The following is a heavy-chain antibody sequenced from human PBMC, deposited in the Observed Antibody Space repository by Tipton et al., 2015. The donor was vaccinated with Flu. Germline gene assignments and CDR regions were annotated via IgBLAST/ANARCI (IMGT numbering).Heavy chain of an antibody. V-gene: IGHV4-34*01. Sequence: TLSLTCAVYGGSFSGYYWSWIRQPPGKGLEWIGEINHSGSTNYNPSLKSRVTISVDTSKNQFSLKLSSVTAADTAVYYCARGRGRITMVRGVKGAFDIWGQGTIVTVSS. CDR3: ARGRGRITMVRGVKGAFDI. CDR2: INHSGST. CDR1: GGSFSGYY. J-gene: IGHJ3*02. D-gene: IGHD3-10*01.